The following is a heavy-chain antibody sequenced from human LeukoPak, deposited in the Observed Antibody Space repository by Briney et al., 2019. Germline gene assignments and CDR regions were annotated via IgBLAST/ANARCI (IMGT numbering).Heavy chain of an antibody. Sequence: SETLSFTCTVSTVSITTYYWTWVRQPPGKGLEYIGYVYYTGSTNYNPSLKSRVTISLDTSKNQFSLKLTSVTAADTAVYYCARDPPGSGSYLDYWGQGTLVTVSS. CDR2: VYYTGST. CDR1: TVSITTYY. CDR3: ARDPPGSGSYLDY. J-gene: IGHJ4*02. V-gene: IGHV4-59*01. D-gene: IGHD3-10*01.